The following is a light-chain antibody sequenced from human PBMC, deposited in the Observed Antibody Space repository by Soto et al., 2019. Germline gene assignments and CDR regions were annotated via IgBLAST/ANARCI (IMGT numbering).Light chain of an antibody. V-gene: IGKV3-20*01. CDR3: QQYYSTLLT. Sequence: EIVLTQSPGTLSLSPGERATLSCRASQSVTNSRLAWYQQKPGQAPKVLIYGGSNRATGIPDRFSGSGSGTDFTLTISSLQAEDVAVYYCQQYYSTLLTFGGGTKVEIK. CDR1: QSVTNSR. J-gene: IGKJ4*01. CDR2: GGS.